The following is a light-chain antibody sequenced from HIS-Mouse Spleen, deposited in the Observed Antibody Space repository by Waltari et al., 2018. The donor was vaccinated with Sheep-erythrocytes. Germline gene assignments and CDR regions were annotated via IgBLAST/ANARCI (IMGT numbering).Light chain of an antibody. CDR3: CSYAGSSTFHVV. CDR2: EGS. J-gene: IGLJ2*01. V-gene: IGLV2-23*03. CDR1: SSDVGSYNL. Sequence: QSALTQPASVSGSPGQSITISCTGTSSDVGSYNLVSWYQQHPGKAPKLLIYEGSKRPSAVSNRFSGSKSGNTASLTISGLQAEDEADYYCCSYAGSSTFHVVFGGGTKLTVL.